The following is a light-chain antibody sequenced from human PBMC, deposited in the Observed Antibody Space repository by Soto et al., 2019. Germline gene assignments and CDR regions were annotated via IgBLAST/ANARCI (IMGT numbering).Light chain of an antibody. Sequence: DIQMTQSPSSLSASVGDRVTISCRASASVSNYLNWYQQKPGKAPKLLIYAASTLQSGVPSRFSGSGYGSDFTLTITSLQPEDFATYYCQQSYSTTWSFGQGTKVDLK. V-gene: IGKV1-39*01. CDR1: ASVSNY. J-gene: IGKJ1*01. CDR3: QQSYSTTWS. CDR2: AAS.